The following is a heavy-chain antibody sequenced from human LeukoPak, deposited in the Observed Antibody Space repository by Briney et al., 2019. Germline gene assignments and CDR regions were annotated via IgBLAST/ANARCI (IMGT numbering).Heavy chain of an antibody. Sequence: SETLSLTCAVYGGSFSGYYWSSIRQPPGKGLEWIGEINHSGSTNYNPSLKSRVTLSVDTSENQFSLKLSSVTAADTAVYYCARAHSIASYYYGVDVWGQGTTVTVSS. CDR3: ARAHSIASYYYGVDV. CDR1: GGSFSGYY. D-gene: IGHD2/OR15-2a*01. J-gene: IGHJ6*02. CDR2: INHSGST. V-gene: IGHV4-34*01.